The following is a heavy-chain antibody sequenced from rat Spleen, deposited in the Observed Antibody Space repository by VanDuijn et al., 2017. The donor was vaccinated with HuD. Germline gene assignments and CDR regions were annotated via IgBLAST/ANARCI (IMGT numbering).Heavy chain of an antibody. CDR1: GFTFSNYD. V-gene: IGHV5-25*01. J-gene: IGHJ4*01. Sequence: EVQLVESGGGLVQPGRSLKLSCAASGFTFSNYDMAWVRQAPTKGLEWVASISPSGGNTYYRDSVKGRFTVSRDNAKSTLYLQMDSLRSEDKSTYYCARQDVMDAWGQGASVTVSS. CDR2: ISPSGGNT. CDR3: ARQDVMDA.